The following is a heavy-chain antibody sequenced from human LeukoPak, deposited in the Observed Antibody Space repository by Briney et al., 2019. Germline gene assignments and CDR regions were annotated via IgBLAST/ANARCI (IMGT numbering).Heavy chain of an antibody. V-gene: IGHV1-2*02. D-gene: IGHD4-17*01. J-gene: IGHJ5*02. CDR3: ARDDYGDYHNWFDP. Sequence: ASVKVSCEASGYTFTGYYMHWVRQAPGQGLEWMGWINPNSGGTNYAQKFQGRVTTTRDTSISTAYMELSRLRSDDTAVYYCARDDYGDYHNWFDPWGQGTLVTVSS. CDR2: INPNSGGT. CDR1: GYTFTGYY.